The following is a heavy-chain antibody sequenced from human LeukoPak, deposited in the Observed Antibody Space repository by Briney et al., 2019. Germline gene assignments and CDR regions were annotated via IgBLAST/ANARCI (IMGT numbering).Heavy chain of an antibody. CDR3: ARDPYDFWSGSNDAFDI. Sequence: SQTLSLTCTVSGGSISSGSYYWSWIRQPAGKGLEWIGRIYSSGSTNYNPSLKSRVTISVDTSKNQFSLKLSSVTAADTAVYYCARDPYDFWSGSNDAFDIWGQGTMVTVSS. CDR1: GGSISSGSYY. CDR2: IYSSGST. D-gene: IGHD3-3*01. J-gene: IGHJ3*02. V-gene: IGHV4-61*02.